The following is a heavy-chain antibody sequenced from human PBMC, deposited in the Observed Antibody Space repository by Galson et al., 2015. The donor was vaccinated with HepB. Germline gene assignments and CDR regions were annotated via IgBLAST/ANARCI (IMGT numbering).Heavy chain of an antibody. CDR1: GFTFSSYS. CDR2: ISSSSSYI. V-gene: IGHV3-21*01. J-gene: IGHJ5*02. D-gene: IGHD6-13*01. CDR3: ARDGLGPYSSSWIWVNWFDP. Sequence: SLRLSCAASGFTFSSYSMNWVRQAPGKGLERVSSISSSSSYIYYADSEGRFTISRDNAKNSLYLQMNSLRAEDTAVYYCARDGLGPYSSSWIWVNWFDPWGQGTLVTVSS.